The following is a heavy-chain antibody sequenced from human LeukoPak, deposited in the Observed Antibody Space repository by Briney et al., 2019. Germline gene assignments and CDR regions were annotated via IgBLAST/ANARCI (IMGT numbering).Heavy chain of an antibody. V-gene: IGHV1-8*01. CDR2: MNPNSGNT. D-gene: IGHD3-9*01. CDR1: GYTFTSYD. Sequence: GASVKVSCKASGYTFTSYDINWVRQATGQGLEWMGWMNPNSGNTGYAQKFQGRVTMTRSTSISTAYMELSSLRPEDTAVYYCAMSNYDILTGEVDYWGQGTLVTVSS. J-gene: IGHJ4*02. CDR3: AMSNYDILTGEVDY.